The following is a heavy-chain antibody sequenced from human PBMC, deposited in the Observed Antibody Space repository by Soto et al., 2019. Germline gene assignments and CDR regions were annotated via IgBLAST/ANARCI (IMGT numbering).Heavy chain of an antibody. CDR2: IIPIFGTA. D-gene: IGHD3-22*01. V-gene: IGHV1-69*01. J-gene: IGHJ4*02. CDR1: GGTFSSYA. Sequence: QVQLVQSGAEVKKPGSSVKVSCKASGGTFSSYAISWVRQAPGQGLEWMGGIIPIFGTANYAQKFQGRVTMTADESTSTAYMELSSLRSEDTAVYYCARVYKRMDSSGYYPTNLPYYFDYWGQGTLVTVSS. CDR3: ARVYKRMDSSGYYPTNLPYYFDY.